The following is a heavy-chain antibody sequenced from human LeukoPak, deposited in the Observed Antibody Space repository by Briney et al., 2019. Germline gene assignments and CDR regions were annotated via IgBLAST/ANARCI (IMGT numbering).Heavy chain of an antibody. CDR2: ISGNSGSI. Sequence: GGSLRLSCAASGFTFDDYAVHCGRQAPGKGVGWVSGISGNSGSIGYADSVKGRFTISRDNAKNSLYLQMNSLRAEDTGVYYCAELGITMIGGVWGKGTTVTLSS. V-gene: IGHV3-9*01. J-gene: IGHJ6*04. CDR3: AELGITMIGGV. CDR1: GFTFDDYA. D-gene: IGHD3-10*02.